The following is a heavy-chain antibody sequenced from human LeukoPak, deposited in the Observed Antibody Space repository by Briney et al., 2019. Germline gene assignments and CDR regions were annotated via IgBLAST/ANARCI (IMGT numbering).Heavy chain of an antibody. Sequence: GGSLRLSCAASGFTFSNAWMSWVRQAPGKGLGWVGRIKSKTDGGTTDYAAPVKGRFTISRDDSKNTLYLQMNSLKTEDTAVYYCTTDGYYYDSSGPRGYWGQGTLVTVSS. D-gene: IGHD3-22*01. CDR3: TTDGYYYDSSGPRGY. V-gene: IGHV3-15*01. CDR2: IKSKTDGGTT. CDR1: GFTFSNAW. J-gene: IGHJ4*02.